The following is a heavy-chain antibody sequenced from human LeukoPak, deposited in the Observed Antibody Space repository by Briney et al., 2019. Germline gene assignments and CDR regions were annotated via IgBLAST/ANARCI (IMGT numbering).Heavy chain of an antibody. CDR1: GFTFSDYY. CDR3: ARDYCDGDTCYRLHDY. D-gene: IGHD2-15*01. J-gene: IGHJ4*02. V-gene: IGHV3-11*06. Sequence: GGSLGLSCVASGFTFSDYYMSWIRQAPGKGLEWVSYISGSTSHTNYADSVKGRFTISRDNAKKSLYLQMSSLRAEDTAVYYCARDYCDGDTCYRLHDYWGQGTLVTVSS. CDR2: ISGSTSHT.